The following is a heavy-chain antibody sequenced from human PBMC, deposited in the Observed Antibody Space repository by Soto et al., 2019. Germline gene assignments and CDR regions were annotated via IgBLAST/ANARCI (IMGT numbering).Heavy chain of an antibody. V-gene: IGHV3-23*01. J-gene: IGHJ4*02. CDR1: GFTFSSYA. Sequence: GGSLRLSCAASGFTFSSYAMSWVRQAPGKGLEWVSAISGSGGSTYYADSVKGRFTISRDNSKNTLYLQMNSLRAEDTAVYYCAKVEELVLRYFDWLPVFDYWGQGTLVTVSS. D-gene: IGHD3-9*01. CDR3: AKVEELVLRYFDWLPVFDY. CDR2: ISGSGGST.